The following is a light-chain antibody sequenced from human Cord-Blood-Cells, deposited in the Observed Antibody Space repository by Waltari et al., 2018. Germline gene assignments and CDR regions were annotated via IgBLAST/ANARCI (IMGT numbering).Light chain of an antibody. CDR2: EVS. CDR1: SSDVGGYNY. Sequence: QSALTQPASVSGSPGQSITISCTGTSSDVGGYNYVSWYQQHPGKAPKLMIYEVSSRPSGVANRCSGSKSGNTASLTISGLQAEDEADYYCSSYTSSSTFYVFGTGTKVTVL. J-gene: IGLJ1*01. CDR3: SSYTSSSTFYV. V-gene: IGLV2-14*01.